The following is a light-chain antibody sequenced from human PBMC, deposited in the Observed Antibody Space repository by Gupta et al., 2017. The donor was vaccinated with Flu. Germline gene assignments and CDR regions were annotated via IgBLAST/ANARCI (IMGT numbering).Light chain of an antibody. CDR1: QSVSSN. V-gene: IGKV3-15*01. CDR3: QLYNKWPPWT. CDR2: GAS. Sequence: EIVMTQSPATLSVSPGERATLSCRASQSVSSNLAWYQQKPDQAPRLLIYGASTRATGVPARFSGSGSGTEFTLTISSRQSEDFALYYFQLYNKWPPWTFGQGTKVEIK. J-gene: IGKJ1*01.